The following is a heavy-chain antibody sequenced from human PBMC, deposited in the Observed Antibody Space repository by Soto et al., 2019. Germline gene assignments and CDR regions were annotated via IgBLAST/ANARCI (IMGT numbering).Heavy chain of an antibody. CDR3: ARDPLVPAAPGGPSYYYGMDV. D-gene: IGHD2-2*01. J-gene: IGHJ6*02. V-gene: IGHV4-4*07. Sequence: LETLSLTCTVSGGSISSYYWSWIRQPAGKGLEWIGRIYTSGSTNYNPSLKSRVTMSVDTSKNKISLKLSSVTAAVTAVYYCARDPLVPAAPGGPSYYYGMDVWGQGTTVTVSS. CDR2: IYTSGST. CDR1: GGSISSYY.